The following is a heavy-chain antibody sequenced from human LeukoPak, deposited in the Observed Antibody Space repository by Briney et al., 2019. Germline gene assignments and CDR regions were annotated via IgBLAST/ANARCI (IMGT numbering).Heavy chain of an antibody. Sequence: SETLSLTCTVSGGSISSYYWSWIRQPPGKGLEWIAYISDIGSINYNPSLKSRATISLDTSKNQFSLKLSSVTAADTAVYYCAGHHPRNTVDFWGQRTLVTVSS. D-gene: IGHD2/OR15-2a*01. J-gene: IGHJ4*02. CDR1: GGSISSYY. CDR3: AGHHPRNTVDF. V-gene: IGHV4-59*08. CDR2: ISDIGSI.